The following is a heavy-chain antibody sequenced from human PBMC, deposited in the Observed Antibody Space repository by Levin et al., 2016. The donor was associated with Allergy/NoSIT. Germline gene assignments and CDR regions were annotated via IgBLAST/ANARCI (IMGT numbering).Heavy chain of an antibody. CDR3: AKDMRAYYGSGSFDL. Sequence: VRQAPGKGLEWVSGISWNSGSIGYADSVKGRFTISRDNAKNSLYLQMNSLRAEDTALYYCAKDMRAYYGSGSFDLWGRGTLVTVSS. D-gene: IGHD3-10*01. CDR2: ISWNSGSI. V-gene: IGHV3-9*01. J-gene: IGHJ2*01.